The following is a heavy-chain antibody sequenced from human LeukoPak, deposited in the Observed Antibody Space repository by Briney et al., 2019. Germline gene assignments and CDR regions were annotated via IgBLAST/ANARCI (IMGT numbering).Heavy chain of an antibody. Sequence: SETLSLTCTVSGGSISSSSYYWGWIRQPPGKGLEWIGSIYYSGSTYYNPSLKSRVTISVDTSKNQFSLKLSSVTAADTAVYYCARRGVGPRLLYPDAFDIWGQGTMVTVSS. J-gene: IGHJ3*02. V-gene: IGHV4-39*07. D-gene: IGHD3-3*01. CDR2: IYYSGST. CDR3: ARRGVGPRLLYPDAFDI. CDR1: GGSISSSSYY.